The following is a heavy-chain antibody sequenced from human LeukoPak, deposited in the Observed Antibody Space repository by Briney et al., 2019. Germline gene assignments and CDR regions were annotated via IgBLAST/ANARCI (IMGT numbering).Heavy chain of an antibody. CDR2: IIPIFGTA. Sequence: SVKVSCKASGGTFSSYAISWVRQAPGQGLEWMGGIIPIFGTANYAQKFQGRVTITTDESTSTAYMELSSLRSEDTAVYYCARPSTLRFLEWLLGDGYYHMDVWGKGTTVTVSS. CDR3: ARPSTLRFLEWLLGDGYYHMDV. CDR1: GGTFSSYA. D-gene: IGHD3-3*01. V-gene: IGHV1-69*05. J-gene: IGHJ6*03.